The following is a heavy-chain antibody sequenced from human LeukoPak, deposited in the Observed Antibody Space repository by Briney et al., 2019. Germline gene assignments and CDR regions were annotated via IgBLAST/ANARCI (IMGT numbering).Heavy chain of an antibody. D-gene: IGHD3-16*01. CDR3: ARRLRLRNPGGDAFDI. V-gene: IGHV4-59*08. Sequence: SETLSLTCAVSGGSISSYYWSWIRQPPGKGLEWIGYIYYSGSTNYNPSLKSRVTISVDTSRTQFSLNLGSVAAADTAVYYCARRLRLRNPGGDAFDIWGQGTVVTVSS. CDR1: GGSISSYY. J-gene: IGHJ3*02. CDR2: IYYSGST.